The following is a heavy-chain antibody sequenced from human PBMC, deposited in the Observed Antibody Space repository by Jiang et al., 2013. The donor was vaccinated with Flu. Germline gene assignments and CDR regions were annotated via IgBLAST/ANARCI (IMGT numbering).Heavy chain of an antibody. V-gene: IGHV4-39*01. Sequence: ETLSLTCTVSGGSISSGSYYWGWIRQPPGKGLEWFGSIYYSGSTYSNPSLKSRVTISVDTSKNQFSLKLSSVTAADTAVYYCARHRTLAGVVIAYNWFDPWGQGTLVTVSS. D-gene: IGHD2-15*01. CDR3: ARHRTLAGVVIAYNWFDP. CDR2: IYYSGST. CDR1: GGSISSGSYY. J-gene: IGHJ5*02.